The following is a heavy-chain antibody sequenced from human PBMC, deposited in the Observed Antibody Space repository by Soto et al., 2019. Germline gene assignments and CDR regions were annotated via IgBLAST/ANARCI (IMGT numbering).Heavy chain of an antibody. J-gene: IGHJ6*02. CDR3: AKDLGITIFGVVIYYYYYGMDV. V-gene: IGHV3-30*18. D-gene: IGHD3-3*01. CDR1: GFTFSSYG. Sequence: GGSLSLSCAASGFTFSSYGMHWVRQAPGKGLEWVAVISYDGSNKYYADSVKGRFTISRDNSKNTLYLQMNSLRAEDTAVYYCAKDLGITIFGVVIYYYYYGMDVWGQGTTVTVSS. CDR2: ISYDGSNK.